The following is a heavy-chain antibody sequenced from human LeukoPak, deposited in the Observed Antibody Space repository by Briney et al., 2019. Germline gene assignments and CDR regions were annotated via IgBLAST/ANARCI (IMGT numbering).Heavy chain of an antibody. CDR2: IIPIFGTA. J-gene: IGHJ5*02. CDR3: ARVADCGGDCRYSLYNWFDP. CDR1: GGTFSSYA. Sequence: SVKVSCKASGGTFSSYAISWVRQAPGQGLEWMGGIIPIFGTANYAQKFQGRVTITADESTSTAYMELSSLRSEDTAVYYCARVADCGGDCRYSLYNWFDPWGQGTLVTISS. V-gene: IGHV1-69*13. D-gene: IGHD2-21*02.